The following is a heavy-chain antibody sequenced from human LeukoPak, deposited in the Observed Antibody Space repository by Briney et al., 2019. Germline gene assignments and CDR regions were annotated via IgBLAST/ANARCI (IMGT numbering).Heavy chain of an antibody. CDR2: ISSSGSTI. J-gene: IGHJ4*02. CDR1: GFTFSDYY. D-gene: IGHD1-20*01. CDR3: ARDVLMGVTGY. Sequence: GGSLRLSCAASGFTFSDYYMSWIRQAPGKGLEGGSYISSSGSTIYYADSVKGRFTISRDNAKNSLYLQMNSLRAEDTAVYYCARDVLMGVTGYWGQGTLVTVSS. V-gene: IGHV3-11*04.